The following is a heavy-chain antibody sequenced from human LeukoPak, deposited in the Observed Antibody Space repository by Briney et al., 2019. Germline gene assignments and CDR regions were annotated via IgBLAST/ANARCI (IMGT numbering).Heavy chain of an antibody. Sequence: GGSLRLSCTASGFTFSSYAIHWVRQAPGKGLEWVAIISYDGSNKYYADSVRGRFTISRDNSKNTLYLQMSSLRLEDTALYYXXXXXXTGMASDAFDIWGQGTMVTVSS. V-gene: IGHV3-30-3*01. CDR1: GFTFSSYA. CDR3: XXXXXTGMASDAFDI. J-gene: IGHJ3*02. D-gene: IGHD5-18*01. CDR2: ISYDGSNK.